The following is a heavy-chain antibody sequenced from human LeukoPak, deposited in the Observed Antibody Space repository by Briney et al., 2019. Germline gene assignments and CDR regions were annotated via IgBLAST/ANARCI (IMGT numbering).Heavy chain of an antibody. Sequence: PGGSLRLSCAASGFTFSSYAMSWVRQAPGKGLEWVSVIYSGGSTYYADSVKGRFTISRDNSKNTLYLQMNSLRAEDTAVYYCARVPRGVLLYYFDYWGQGTLVTVSS. CDR3: ARVPRGVLLYYFDY. V-gene: IGHV3-66*01. CDR1: GFTFSSYA. D-gene: IGHD3-10*01. J-gene: IGHJ4*02. CDR2: IYSGGST.